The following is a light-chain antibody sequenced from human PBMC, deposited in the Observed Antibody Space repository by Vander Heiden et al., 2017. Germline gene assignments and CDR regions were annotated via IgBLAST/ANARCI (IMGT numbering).Light chain of an antibody. CDR3: QQRSNWPPLT. CDR2: DAS. CDR1: QSVSSNY. V-gene: IGKV3-11*01. Sequence: VLTQSPATLSLSPGERATLSCRASQSVSSNYLSWYQQKPGQAPRLLIYDASNRATGIPARFSGSGSGTDYTLTISSLEPEDFAVYYCQQRSNWPPLTFGGGTKVEIK. J-gene: IGKJ4*01.